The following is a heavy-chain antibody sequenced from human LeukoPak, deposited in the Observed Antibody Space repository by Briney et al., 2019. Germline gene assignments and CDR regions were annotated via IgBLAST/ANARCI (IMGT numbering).Heavy chain of an antibody. CDR3: ARAGRDYYGSGGWFDP. CDR1: GGFISSGGYS. D-gene: IGHD3-10*01. CDR2: IYHSGST. Sequence: PSQTLSLTCAVSGGFISSGGYSWSWIRQPPGKGLEWIGYIYHSGSTYYNPSLKSRVTISVDRSKNQFSLKLSSVTAADTAVYYCARAGRDYYGSGGWFDPWGQGTLVTVSS. V-gene: IGHV4-30-2*01. J-gene: IGHJ5*02.